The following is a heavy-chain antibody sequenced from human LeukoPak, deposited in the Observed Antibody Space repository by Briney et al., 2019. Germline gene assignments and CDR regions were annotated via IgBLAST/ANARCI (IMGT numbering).Heavy chain of an antibody. CDR2: IKQDGSEK. Sequence: GGSLRLSCAASGFTFSSYGMSWVRQAPGKGLEWVANIKQDGSEKYYVDSVKGRFTISRDNAKNSLYLQMNSLRAEDTAVYYCARGYPSHSSGGRGYWGQGTLVTVSS. V-gene: IGHV3-7*01. CDR3: ARGYPSHSSGGRGY. CDR1: GFTFSSYG. J-gene: IGHJ4*02. D-gene: IGHD6-19*01.